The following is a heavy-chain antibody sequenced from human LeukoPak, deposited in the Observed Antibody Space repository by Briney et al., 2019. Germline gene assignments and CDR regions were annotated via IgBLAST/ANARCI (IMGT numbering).Heavy chain of an antibody. CDR3: ATRIAARPRAPFYFDY. J-gene: IGHJ4*02. V-gene: IGHV1-69*06. D-gene: IGHD6-6*01. CDR1: GYTFTSYD. CDR2: ISPIFGTA. Sequence: SVKVSCKASGYTFTSYDINWVRQAPGQGLEWMGGISPIFGTANYAQKFQGRVTITADKSTSTAYMELSSLRSEDTAVYYCATRIAARPRAPFYFDYWGQGTLVTVSS.